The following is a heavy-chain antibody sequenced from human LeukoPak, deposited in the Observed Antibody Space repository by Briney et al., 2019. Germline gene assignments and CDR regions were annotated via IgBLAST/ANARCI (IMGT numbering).Heavy chain of an antibody. CDR2: IIPIFGTA. J-gene: IGHJ4*02. CDR1: GGTFISYA. D-gene: IGHD5-12*01. Sequence: SVKVSCKGSGGTFISYAISWVRQAPGQGREGMGGIIPIFGTANYAQKFQGRVTITADKSTSTAYMELSSLRSEDTAVYYCARSDIVATGHYFDYWGQGTLVTVSS. CDR3: ARSDIVATGHYFDY. V-gene: IGHV1-69*06.